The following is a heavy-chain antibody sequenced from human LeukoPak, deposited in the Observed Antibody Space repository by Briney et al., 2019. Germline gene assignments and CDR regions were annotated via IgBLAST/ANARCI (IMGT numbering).Heavy chain of an antibody. D-gene: IGHD7-27*01. V-gene: IGHV4-34*01. CDR2: INHSGST. CDR1: GGSFSGYY. CDR3: ARDPHWGIFDY. Sequence: SETLSLTCAVYGGSFSGYYWSWIRQPPGKGLEWIGEINHSGSTNYNPSLKSRVTISVDTSKDQFSLKLSSVTAADTAVYYCARDPHWGIFDYWGQGTLVTVSS. J-gene: IGHJ4*02.